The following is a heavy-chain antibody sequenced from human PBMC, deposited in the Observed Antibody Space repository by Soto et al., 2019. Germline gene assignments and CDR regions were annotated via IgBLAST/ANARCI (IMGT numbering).Heavy chain of an antibody. D-gene: IGHD3-9*01. CDR2: ITSASDYI. CDR1: GFMFTRST. Sequence: GGSLRLSCVASGFMFTRSTMNWVRQAPGKGLEWVSSITSASDYIFYADSVKGRFTISRDNAKNSLYLQMNSLRAEDTAVYYCARVGTGSSTPLDIWGHGTMVTVSS. J-gene: IGHJ3*02. V-gene: IGHV3-21*01. CDR3: ARVGTGSSTPLDI.